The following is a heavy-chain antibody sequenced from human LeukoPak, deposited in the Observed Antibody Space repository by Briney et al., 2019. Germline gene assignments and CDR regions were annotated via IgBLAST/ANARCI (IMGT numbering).Heavy chain of an antibody. V-gene: IGHV1-2*02. CDR2: MNPGTGTT. J-gene: IGHJ2*01. Sequence: ASVKVSCKASGFVFTGYYMHWARQAPGQGLEWMGWMNPGTGTTKYSQKFQGRVTMSRDTSSTTAYMELNRLTSDDTAVYYCARDGSGFSPYWYFDLWGRGTLVTVSS. CDR3: ARDGSGFSPYWYFDL. D-gene: IGHD3-3*01. CDR1: GFVFTGYY.